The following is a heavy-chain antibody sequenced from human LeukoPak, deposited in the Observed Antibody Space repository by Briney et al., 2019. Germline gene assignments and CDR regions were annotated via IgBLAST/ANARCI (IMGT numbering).Heavy chain of an antibody. CDR1: GFTFSTYP. D-gene: IGHD2-2*01. V-gene: IGHV3-30*04. Sequence: GGSLRLSCAASGFTFSTYPMHWVRQAPGKGLEWVSLISYDGSSKYYADSVKGRFTISRDNSKNTLHLQMNSLRAEDTAVYFCAKNAALPYCTSTTCPIDPWGQGALVTVSS. CDR3: AKNAALPYCTSTTCPIDP. J-gene: IGHJ5*02. CDR2: ISYDGSSK.